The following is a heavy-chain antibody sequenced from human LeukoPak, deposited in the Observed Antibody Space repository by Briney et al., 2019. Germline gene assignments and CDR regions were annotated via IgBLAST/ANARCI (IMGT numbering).Heavy chain of an antibody. CDR1: RFTFSSYS. Sequence: GGSLRLSCAASRFTFSSYSMNWVRQAPGKGLEWVSSISSSSSYIYYADSVKGRFTISRDNAKNSLYLQMNSLRAEDTAVYYCARDSYGDYDYYYYGMDVWGQGTTVTVSS. CDR2: ISSSSSYI. D-gene: IGHD4-17*01. J-gene: IGHJ6*02. CDR3: ARDSYGDYDYYYYGMDV. V-gene: IGHV3-21*01.